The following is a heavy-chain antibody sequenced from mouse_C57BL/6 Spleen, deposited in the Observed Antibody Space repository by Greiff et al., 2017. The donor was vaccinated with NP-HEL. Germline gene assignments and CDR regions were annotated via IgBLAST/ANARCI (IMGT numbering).Heavy chain of an antibody. D-gene: IGHD1-1*01. CDR1: GFSLTSYA. J-gene: IGHJ4*01. Sequence: VQRVESGPGLVAPSQSLSITCTVSGFSLTSYAISWVRQPPGKGLEWLGVIWTGGGTNYNSALKSRLSISKDNSKSQVFLKMNSLQTDDTARYYCARKEGYALRDAMDYWGQGTSVTVSS. CDR3: ARKEGYALRDAMDY. V-gene: IGHV2-9-1*01. CDR2: IWTGGGT.